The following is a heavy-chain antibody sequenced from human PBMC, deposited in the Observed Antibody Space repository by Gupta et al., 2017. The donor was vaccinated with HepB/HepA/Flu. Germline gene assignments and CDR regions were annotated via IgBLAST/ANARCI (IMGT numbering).Heavy chain of an antibody. CDR3: AGDPGLPIWMVV. J-gene: IGHJ6*01. CDR2: IYSDGTK. CDR1: RFSVSGNY. Sequence: EVQLVESGGGLVQPGGSLRLSCTASRFSVSGNYMGWVRQAPGKGLEWVSAIYSDGTKYYTDSVKGRFTISTDNAENTLFLQMISLRAEETAQYYCAGDPGLPIWMVVWGLGTTVTVSS. V-gene: IGHV3-66*01. D-gene: IGHD3-3*01.